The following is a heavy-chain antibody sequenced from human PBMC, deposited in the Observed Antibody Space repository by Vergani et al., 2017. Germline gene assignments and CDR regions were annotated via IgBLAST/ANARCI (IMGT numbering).Heavy chain of an antibody. CDR3: ARVNTETNGHLYYYYYMDV. J-gene: IGHJ6*03. Sequence: QVQLQQWAGGLLKPSETLSLTCVVNGRSSTSYHWTWIRQSPGEGLEWVGDIDHTGRPDYNPSLKSRLTMSVDKSRNQFSLTLNSVTATETAIYFCARVNTETNGHLYYYYYMDVWGQGTAVTVS. CDR2: IDHTGRP. CDR1: GRSSTSYH. V-gene: IGHV4-34*01. D-gene: IGHD4-11*01.